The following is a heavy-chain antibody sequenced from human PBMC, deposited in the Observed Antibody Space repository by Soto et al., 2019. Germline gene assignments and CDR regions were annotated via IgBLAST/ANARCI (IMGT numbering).Heavy chain of an antibody. Sequence: SETLSLTCAVYGGSFSGYYWNWIRQPPGKGLEWIGEINHSGSTNHNPSLKSRVTISVDTSKNQFSLKLSSVTAADTAVYYCARGPLSVLLWFGGSPAFDYWGQGTLVT. J-gene: IGHJ4*02. V-gene: IGHV4-34*01. CDR2: INHSGST. D-gene: IGHD3-10*01. CDR3: ARGPLSVLLWFGGSPAFDY. CDR1: GGSFSGYY.